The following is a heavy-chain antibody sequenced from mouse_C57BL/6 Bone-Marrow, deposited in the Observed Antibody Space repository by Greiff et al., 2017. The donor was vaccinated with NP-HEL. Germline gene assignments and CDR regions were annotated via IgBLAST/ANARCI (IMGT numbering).Heavy chain of an antibody. D-gene: IGHD1-1*01. J-gene: IGHJ2*01. V-gene: IGHV1-81*01. CDR3: ARGDITTVGADY. CDR1: GFTFTSYG. CDR2: IYPRSGNT. Sequence: VQLQESGAELVRPGASVKLSCKASGFTFTSYGIRWVKQRTGQGLEWIGEIYPRSGNTYYNEKFKGKATVTADKSSSTAYMEVHRLTSEDSAVYFGARGDITTVGADYWGQGTTLTVSS.